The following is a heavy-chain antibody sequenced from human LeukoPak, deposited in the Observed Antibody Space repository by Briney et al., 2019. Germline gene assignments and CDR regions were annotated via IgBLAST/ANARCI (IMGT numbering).Heavy chain of an antibody. CDR3: ARGSYYYDSSGYQQPFDY. Sequence: ASETLSLTCTVSGGSISSYYWSWIRQSPGKGLEWIGYIYYSGSTNYNPSLKSRVTISVDTSKNQFSLKLSSVTAADTAVYYCARGSYYYDSSGYQQPFDYWGQGTLVTVSS. V-gene: IGHV4-59*01. J-gene: IGHJ4*02. D-gene: IGHD3-22*01. CDR2: IYYSGST. CDR1: GGSISSYY.